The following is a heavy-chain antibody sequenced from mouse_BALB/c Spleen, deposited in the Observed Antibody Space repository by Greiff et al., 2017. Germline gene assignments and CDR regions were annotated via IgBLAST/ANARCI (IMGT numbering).Heavy chain of an antibody. CDR2: ISSGGSYT. CDR3: ARQGITNAMDY. Sequence: EVMLVESGGGLVKPGGSLKLSCAASGFTFSSYAMSWVRQTPEKRLEWVATISSGGSYTYYPDSVKGRFTISRDNAKNTLYLQMSSLRSEDTAMYYCARQGITNAMDYWGQGTSVTVSS. D-gene: IGHD2-4*01. V-gene: IGHV5-9-3*01. J-gene: IGHJ4*01. CDR1: GFTFSSYA.